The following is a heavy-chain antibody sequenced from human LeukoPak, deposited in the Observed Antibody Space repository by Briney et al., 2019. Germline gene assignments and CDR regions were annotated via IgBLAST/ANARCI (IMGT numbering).Heavy chain of an antibody. D-gene: IGHD3-3*01. V-gene: IGHV4-34*01. Sequence: PSETLSLTCAVYSGSFSGHYWSWIRQPPGKGLEWIGEINHSGSTNYNPSLKSRVTISVDTSKNQFSLKLSSVTAADTAVYYCARLTPVLRFLEWPFDYWGQGTLVTVSS. CDR1: SGSFSGHY. CDR2: INHSGST. CDR3: ARLTPVLRFLEWPFDY. J-gene: IGHJ4*02.